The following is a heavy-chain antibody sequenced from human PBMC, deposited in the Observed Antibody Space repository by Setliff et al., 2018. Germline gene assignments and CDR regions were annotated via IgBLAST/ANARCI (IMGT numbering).Heavy chain of an antibody. Sequence: GGSLRLSCAASGFTFSSYWMSWVRQGPGQGLEWVANIKQDGSEKYYVDSLTGRFTISRENAKNSLYLQMNSLRAEDTALYYCARDHVYGSQYYYYYYCMDVWGQGTTVAVSS. J-gene: IGHJ6*02. V-gene: IGHV3-7*01. CDR3: ARDHVYGSQYYYYYYCMDV. CDR1: GFTFSSYW. D-gene: IGHD3-10*01. CDR2: IKQDGSEK.